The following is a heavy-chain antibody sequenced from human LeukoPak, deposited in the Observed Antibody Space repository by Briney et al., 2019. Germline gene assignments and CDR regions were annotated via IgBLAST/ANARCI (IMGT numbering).Heavy chain of an antibody. CDR3: ARAPGYNSGWFPFDD. CDR1: GFTFSSYY. D-gene: IGHD6-13*01. V-gene: IGHV3-53*01. Sequence: PGGSLRLSCAASGFTFSSYYMSWVRQAPGKGLEWVSVIYSGGTTYYADSVKGRFTISRDNSKNTLYLQMNSLRAEDTAVYYCARAPGYNSGWFPFDDWGQGTLVTVAS. CDR2: IYSGGTT. J-gene: IGHJ4*02.